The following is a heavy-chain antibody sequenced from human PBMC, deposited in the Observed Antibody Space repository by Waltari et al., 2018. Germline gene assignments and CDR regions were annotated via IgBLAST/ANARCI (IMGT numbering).Heavy chain of an antibody. CDR2: IYTRGRT. V-gene: IGHV4-31*03. Sequence: QVPLQESGPGLVKPSQTLSLTCTVSGGSISSGGYYWRWIRQHPGEGREWIEYIYTRGRTYNNPSLQSRLTISVDTAKNQFSLKLSSVTAADTAVYYCASIQTYCSSTSCTSFDYWGQGTLVTVSS. J-gene: IGHJ4*02. CDR3: ASIQTYCSSTSCTSFDY. CDR1: GGSISSGGYY. D-gene: IGHD2-2*01.